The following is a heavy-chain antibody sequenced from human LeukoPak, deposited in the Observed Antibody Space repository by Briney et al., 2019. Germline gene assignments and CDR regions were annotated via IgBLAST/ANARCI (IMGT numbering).Heavy chain of an antibody. Sequence: SQTLSLTCTVSGGSISSGYYWGWIRQPPGKGLEWIGSIYHSGSTYYNPSLKSRVTISVDTSKNQFSLKLSSVTAADTAVYYCASAYYYNSSGYSYWYFDLWGRGTLVTVSS. CDR2: IYHSGST. CDR3: ASAYYYNSSGYSYWYFDL. CDR1: GGSISSGYY. D-gene: IGHD3-22*01. V-gene: IGHV4-38-2*02. J-gene: IGHJ2*01.